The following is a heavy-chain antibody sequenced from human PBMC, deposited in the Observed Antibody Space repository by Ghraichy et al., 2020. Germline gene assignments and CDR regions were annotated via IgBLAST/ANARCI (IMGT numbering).Heavy chain of an antibody. CDR2: INPNSGGT. D-gene: IGHD6-13*01. V-gene: IGHV1-2*02. CDR1: GYTFTGYY. Sequence: ASVKVSCKASGYTFTGYYMHWLRQAPGQGLEWMGWINPNSGGTNYAQKFQGRVTMTRDTSISTAYMELSRLRSDDTAVYYCARRIAAAGLYYFDYWGQGTLVTVSS. J-gene: IGHJ4*02. CDR3: ARRIAAAGLYYFDY.